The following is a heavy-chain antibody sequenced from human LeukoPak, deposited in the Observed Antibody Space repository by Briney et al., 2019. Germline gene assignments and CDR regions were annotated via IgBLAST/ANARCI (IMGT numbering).Heavy chain of an antibody. CDR3: ASQGGSNYYGMDV. CDR1: GFTFSSYS. J-gene: IGHJ6*02. D-gene: IGHD5-12*01. V-gene: IGHV3-21*01. Sequence: GGSLRLSCAASGFTFSSYSMNWVRQAPGKGLEWVSSISSSSSYIYYADSVKGRFTISRDNAKNSLYLQMNSLRAEDTAVYYCASQGGSNYYGMDVWGQGTTVTVSS. CDR2: ISSSSSYI.